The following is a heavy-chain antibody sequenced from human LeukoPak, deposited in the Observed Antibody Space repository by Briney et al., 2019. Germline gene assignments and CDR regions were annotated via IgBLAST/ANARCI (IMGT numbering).Heavy chain of an antibody. J-gene: IGHJ4*02. CDR3: AREAVVITLLGY. CDR2: INPSGGST. Sequence: GASVKVSCKASGYTLTNYALNWVRQAPGQGLEWMGIINPSGGSTNYAQKFQGRVTMTRNTSTSTVYMELSSLRSEDTAVYYCAREAVVITLLGYWGQGTLVTVSS. D-gene: IGHD3-22*01. V-gene: IGHV1-46*01. CDR1: GYTLTNYA.